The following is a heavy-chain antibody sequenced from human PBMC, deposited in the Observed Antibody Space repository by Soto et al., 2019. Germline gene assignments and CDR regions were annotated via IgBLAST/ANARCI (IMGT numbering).Heavy chain of an antibody. D-gene: IGHD3-22*01. CDR3: AKVPGITMIVVVIKAPYYFDY. Sequence: PGGSLRLSCAASGFTFSSYAMSWVRQAPGKGLEWVSAISGSGGSTYYADSVKGRFTISRDNSKNTLYLQMNSLRAEDTAVYYCAKVPGITMIVVVIKAPYYFDYWGQGTLVTVSS. V-gene: IGHV3-23*01. CDR2: ISGSGGST. J-gene: IGHJ4*02. CDR1: GFTFSSYA.